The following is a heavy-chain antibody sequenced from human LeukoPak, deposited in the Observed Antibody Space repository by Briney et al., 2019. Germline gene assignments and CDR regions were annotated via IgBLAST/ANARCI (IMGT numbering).Heavy chain of an antibody. Sequence: SETLSLTCTVSGGSVSSGSYYWSWIRQPPGKGLEWIGYIYYSGSTNYNPSLKSRVTISVDTSKNQFSLKLSSVTAADTAVYYCASTRGDSGSYLHPPLNKNLPFDYWGQGTLVTVSS. V-gene: IGHV4-61*01. J-gene: IGHJ4*02. CDR3: ASTRGDSGSYLHPPLNKNLPFDY. CDR1: GGSVSSGSYY. CDR2: IYYSGST. D-gene: IGHD3-10*01.